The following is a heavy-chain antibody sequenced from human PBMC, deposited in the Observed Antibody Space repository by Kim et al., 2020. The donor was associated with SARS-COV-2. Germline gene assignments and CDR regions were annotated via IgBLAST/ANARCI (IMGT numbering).Heavy chain of an antibody. CDR1: GFTFNDYA. CDR3: AKDRGAHNYDSSGYLGI. V-gene: IGHV3-9*01. Sequence: GGSLRLSCAASGFTFNDYAMHWVRRGPGKGLEWVASLSWHGGDIAYADSVKGRFSISRDNAKNFLYLQMNSLRREDTAFYFCAKDRGAHNYDSSGYLGIWGQGTLVTVSS. D-gene: IGHD3-22*01. CDR2: LSWHGGDI. J-gene: IGHJ4*02.